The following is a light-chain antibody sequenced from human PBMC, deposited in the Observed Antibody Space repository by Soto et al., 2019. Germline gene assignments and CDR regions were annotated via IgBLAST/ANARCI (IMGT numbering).Light chain of an antibody. CDR3: QLYGKSRGYT. CDR1: QPIDGTD. J-gene: IGKJ2*01. CDR2: SAS. V-gene: IGKV3-20*01. Sequence: VLTQSPGTLSVSPGARATLSCRANQPIDGTDLAWYQQKPGQAPTILIYSASTRASGTPDRFSGRGSGADYTLTISRLEPEDLAVYYCQLYGKSRGYTFGKGNK.